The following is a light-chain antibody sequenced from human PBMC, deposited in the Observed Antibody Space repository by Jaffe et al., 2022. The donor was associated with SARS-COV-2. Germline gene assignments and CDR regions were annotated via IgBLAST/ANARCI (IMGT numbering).Light chain of an antibody. J-gene: IGLJ1*01. CDR1: RSNIGSNP. CDR3: ATWDDSLNGYV. V-gene: IGLV1-44*01. CDR2: NNN. Sequence: QSVVTQPPSASGTPGQRVTISCSGSRSNIGSNPVNWYQQLPGTAPKLLIYNNNQWPSGVPDRFAGSKSGTSASLAISGLQSEDEADYYCATWDDSLNGYVFGTGTKVTIL.